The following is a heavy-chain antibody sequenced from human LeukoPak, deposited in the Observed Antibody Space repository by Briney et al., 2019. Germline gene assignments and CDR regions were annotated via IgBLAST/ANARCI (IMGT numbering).Heavy chain of an antibody. V-gene: IGHV4-61*02. D-gene: IGHD6-13*01. Sequence: SETLSPTCTVSGGSISSGSYYWRWIRQPAGKGLEWIGRIYTSGSTNYNPSLKSRVTISVDTSKNQFSLKLSSVTAADTAVYYCARIAMKQLVLFDYYYYMDVWGKGTTVTVSS. CDR3: ARIAMKQLVLFDYYYYMDV. J-gene: IGHJ6*03. CDR2: IYTSGST. CDR1: GGSISSGSYY.